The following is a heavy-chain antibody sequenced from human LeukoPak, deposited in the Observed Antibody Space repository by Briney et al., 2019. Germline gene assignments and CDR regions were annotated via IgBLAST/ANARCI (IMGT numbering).Heavy chain of an antibody. CDR1: GGSISSSSYY. V-gene: IGHV4-39*07. Sequence: SETLSLTCTVSGGSISSSSYYWGWIRQPPGKGLEWIGSIYYSGSTYYNPSLKSRVTISVDTSKNQFSLKLSSVTAADTAVYYCARGRDIAAARPGRAEYFQHWGQGTLVTVSS. CDR2: IYYSGST. CDR3: ARGRDIAAARPGRAEYFQH. J-gene: IGHJ1*01. D-gene: IGHD6-13*01.